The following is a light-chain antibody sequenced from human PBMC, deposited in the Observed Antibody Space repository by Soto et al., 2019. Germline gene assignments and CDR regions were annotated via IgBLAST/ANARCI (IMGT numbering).Light chain of an antibody. CDR2: DVD. CDR1: SSDVGSYNY. J-gene: IGLJ1*01. CDR3: SSFTNSSPLGV. Sequence: QSVVTQPASVSGSPGQSITISCTGTSSDVGSYNYVSWYQHHPGKAPKLVIYDVDDRPSGVSNRFSGSKSGNTASLTISGLQAEDEADYYCSSFTNSSPLGVFGTGTKVTVL. V-gene: IGLV2-14*03.